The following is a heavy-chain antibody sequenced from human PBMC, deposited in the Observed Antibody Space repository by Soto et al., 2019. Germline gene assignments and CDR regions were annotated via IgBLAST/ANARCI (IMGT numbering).Heavy chain of an antibody. V-gene: IGHV3-73*01. J-gene: IGHJ4*02. D-gene: IGHD1-26*01. CDR2: IRSKANSYAT. CDR1: GFTFSGSA. CDR3: TRDPSPSGSYSDC. Sequence: EVQLVESGGGLVQPGGSLKLSCAASGFTFSGSAMHWVRQASGKGLEWVGRIRSKANSYATAYAASVKGRFTISRDDSKNTAYLQMYSLKTEDTAMYYCTRDPSPSGSYSDCWGQGTLVTVSS.